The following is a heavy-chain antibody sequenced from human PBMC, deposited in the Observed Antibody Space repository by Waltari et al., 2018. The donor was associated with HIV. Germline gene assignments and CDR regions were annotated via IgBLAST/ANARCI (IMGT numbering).Heavy chain of an antibody. D-gene: IGHD6-13*01. CDR1: GFTFSDYS. CDR3: ARDSRGTSWSLNWCDP. CDR2: IGSSGSVM. Sequence: EVQLVDSGGGLVKPGGSLKLSCAASGFTFSDYSMTWMRRSPGKGLEWVSSIGSSGSVMYYADSVKGRFTITRDHSQNAMYLQMSNLRADDSAMYYCARDSRGTSWSLNWCDPWGQGTLVTVSS. J-gene: IGHJ5*02. V-gene: IGHV3-21*02.